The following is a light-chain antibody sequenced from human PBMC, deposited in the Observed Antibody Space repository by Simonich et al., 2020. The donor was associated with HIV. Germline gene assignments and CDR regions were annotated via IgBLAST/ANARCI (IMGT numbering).Light chain of an antibody. V-gene: IGLV6-57*03. CDR3: QSYDSSIRV. CDR1: SGSIASNY. J-gene: IGLJ3*02. Sequence: NFMLTQPHSVSESPGKTVTISCTRSSGSIASNYLQWYQQRPGSAPTTVIYEDNQRPSGVPDRFSGSIDSSSNSASLTISGRKTEDEADYYCQSYDSSIRVFGGGTKLTVL. CDR2: EDN.